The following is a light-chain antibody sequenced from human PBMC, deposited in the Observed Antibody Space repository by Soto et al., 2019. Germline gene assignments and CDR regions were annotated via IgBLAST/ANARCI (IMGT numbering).Light chain of an antibody. J-gene: IGKJ5*01. CDR3: QQRQNWPPIT. Sequence: ETVLTQSPATLSLSPGERATLSCRASQSVSSYLAWYQQKPGQAPRLLIYDASNRATGIPARFSGSGSGTDFTLTISSLEPEDFAVYYCQQRQNWPPITFGQGTRLEMK. V-gene: IGKV3-11*01. CDR1: QSVSSY. CDR2: DAS.